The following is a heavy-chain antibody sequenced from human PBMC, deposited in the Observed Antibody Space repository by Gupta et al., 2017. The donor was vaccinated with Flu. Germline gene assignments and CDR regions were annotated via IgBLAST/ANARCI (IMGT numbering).Heavy chain of an antibody. V-gene: IGHV4-39*01. J-gene: IGHJ3*02. CDR1: GAPISSSRHY. Sequence: QLQLQESGPGLVKPSETLSLSCRVSGAPISSSRHYWGWIRQSPGKGLEWVASIYHSGSTYFSPSLKNRLTLSGDTSKNEVSLKMRAVTAADTAVYYCARGLTRGLEAFDIWGQGTLGTVSS. CDR2: IYHSGST. D-gene: IGHD3-3*01. CDR3: ARGLTRGLEAFDI.